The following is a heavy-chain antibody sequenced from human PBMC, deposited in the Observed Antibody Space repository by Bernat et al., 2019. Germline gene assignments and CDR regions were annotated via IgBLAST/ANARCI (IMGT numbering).Heavy chain of an antibody. Sequence: QVQLVESGGGVVQPGRSLRLSCAASGFTFSSYGMHWVRQAPGKGLEWVAVIWYDGSNKYYADSVKGRFTISRDNSKNTLYLQMNNLRVEDTAVYYCARDLLYDTRSYYSPFDYWGQGTLATVSS. CDR1: GFTFSSYG. CDR3: ARDLLYDTRSYYSPFDY. V-gene: IGHV3-33*01. D-gene: IGHD3-22*01. CDR2: IWYDGSNK. J-gene: IGHJ4*02.